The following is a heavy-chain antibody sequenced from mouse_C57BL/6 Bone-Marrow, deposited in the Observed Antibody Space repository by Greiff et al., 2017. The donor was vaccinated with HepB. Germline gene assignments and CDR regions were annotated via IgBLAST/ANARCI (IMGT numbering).Heavy chain of an antibody. D-gene: IGHD1-1*01. V-gene: IGHV5-17*01. CDR3: ASPYYYGSSYDLAY. Sequence: EVKLVESGGGLVKPGGSLKLSCAASGFTFSDYGMHWVRQAPEKGLEWVAYISSGSSTIYYADTVKGRFTISRDNAKNTLFLQMTSLRSEDTAMYYCASPYYYGSSYDLAYWGQGTLVTVSA. CDR1: GFTFSDYG. CDR2: ISSGSSTI. J-gene: IGHJ3*01.